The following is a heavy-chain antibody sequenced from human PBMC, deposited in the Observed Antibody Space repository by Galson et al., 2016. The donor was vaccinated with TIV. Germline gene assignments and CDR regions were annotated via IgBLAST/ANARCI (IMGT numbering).Heavy chain of an antibody. CDR2: ISPSGNTI. J-gene: IGHJ4*02. Sequence: SLRLSCAGSGFTFSDYHMTWIRQAPEKGLEWISYISPSGNTIYYADSVKGRFTISRDNAKNSLSLQMNSLSADDTAVYYCARLGQFDYWGQGTLVTVSS. CDR3: ARLGQFDY. CDR1: GFTFSDYH. V-gene: IGHV3-11*01.